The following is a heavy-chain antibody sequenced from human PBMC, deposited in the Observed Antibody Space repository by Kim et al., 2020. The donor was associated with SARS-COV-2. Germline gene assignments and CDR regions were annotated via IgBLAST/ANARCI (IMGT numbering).Heavy chain of an antibody. CDR3: ARDPPYGGTTPYYYGMDV. Sequence: SETLSLTCTVSGGSISSYYWSWIRQPPGKGLEWIGYIYYSGSTNYNPSLKSRVTISVDTSKNQFSLKLSSVTAADTAVYYCARDPPYGGTTPYYYGMDVWGQGTTVSVSS. J-gene: IGHJ6*02. CDR1: GGSISSYY. V-gene: IGHV4-59*13. CDR2: IYYSGST. D-gene: IGHD1-1*01.